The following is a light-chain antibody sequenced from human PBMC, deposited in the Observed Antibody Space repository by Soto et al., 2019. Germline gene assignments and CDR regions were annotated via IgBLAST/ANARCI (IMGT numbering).Light chain of an antibody. CDR2: GNS. Sequence: QSVLTQPPSVSGAPGQRVTISCTGGSSNIGAGYDVHWYQQLPGAAPKLLIFGNSNRRPGVPDRFSGSKSGTSASLAITGLLAEDEADYYCQSYDSSLSGVVFCGGTKLTVL. CDR1: SSNIGAGYD. J-gene: IGLJ3*02. V-gene: IGLV1-40*01. CDR3: QSYDSSLSGVV.